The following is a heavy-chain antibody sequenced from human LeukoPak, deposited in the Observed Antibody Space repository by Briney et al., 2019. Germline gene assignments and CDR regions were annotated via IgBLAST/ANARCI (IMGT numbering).Heavy chain of an antibody. V-gene: IGHV4-4*07. Sequence: SETLSLTCTVSGVSVTSFYWSWIRQPAGKGLEWIGRIYTSGSTNYNPSLKSRVTISVDKSKNQFSLKRSSVTAADTAVYYCASGYGSSWARWGQGTLVTVSS. CDR2: IYTSGST. CDR3: ASGYGSSWAR. CDR1: GVSVTSFY. J-gene: IGHJ4*02. D-gene: IGHD6-13*01.